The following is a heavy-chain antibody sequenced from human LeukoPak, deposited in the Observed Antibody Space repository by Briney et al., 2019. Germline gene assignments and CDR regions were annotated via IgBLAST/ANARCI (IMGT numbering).Heavy chain of an antibody. D-gene: IGHD3-10*01. V-gene: IGHV1-46*01. CDR2: INPSGGST. Sequence: GASVKVSCKASGYTFTSYYMHWVRQAPGQGLEWMGIINPSGGSTSYAQKFQGRVTMTRDTSTGTVYMELSSLRSEDTAVYYCARDDGSGSYGYYYMDVWGKGTTVTVSS. CDR1: GYTFTSYY. CDR3: ARDDGSGSYGYYYMDV. J-gene: IGHJ6*03.